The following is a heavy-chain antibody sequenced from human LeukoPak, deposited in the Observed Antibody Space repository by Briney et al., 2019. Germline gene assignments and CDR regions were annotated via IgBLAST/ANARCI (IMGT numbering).Heavy chain of an antibody. CDR3: TKDGYCRGTNCYRGSYTDYYYMDV. CDR2: INPSGGST. Sequence: ASVKVSCKASGYTFTSYYMHWVRQAPGQGLEWMGIINPSGGSTSYAQKFQGRVTMTRDTSTSTVYMELRGLRSEDTAVYYCTKDGYCRGTNCYRGSYTDYYYMDVWGNGTTVTVSS. CDR1: GYTFTSYY. V-gene: IGHV1-46*01. D-gene: IGHD2-2*01. J-gene: IGHJ6*03.